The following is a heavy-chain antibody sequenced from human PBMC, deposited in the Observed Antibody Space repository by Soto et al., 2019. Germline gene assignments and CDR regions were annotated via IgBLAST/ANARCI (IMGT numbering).Heavy chain of an antibody. CDR1: GFTFSSYA. Sequence: GGSLRLSCAASGFTFSSYAMSWVRQAPGKGLEWVSAISGSGGSTYYADSVKGRFTISRDNSKNTLYLQMNSLRAEDTAVYYCAKDRRDIGVVVAANLGAFDSWGQGTMVTVSS. V-gene: IGHV3-23*01. J-gene: IGHJ3*02. D-gene: IGHD2-15*01. CDR2: ISGSGGST. CDR3: AKDRRDIGVVVAANLGAFDS.